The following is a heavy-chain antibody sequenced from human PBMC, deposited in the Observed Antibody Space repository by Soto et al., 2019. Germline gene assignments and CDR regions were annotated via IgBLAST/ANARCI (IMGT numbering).Heavy chain of an antibody. D-gene: IGHD4-17*01. J-gene: IGHJ4*02. Sequence: GGSLRLSCAASGFTFSSYGMHWVRQAPGKGLEWVAVIWYDGSNKYYADSVKGRFTISRDNSKNTLYLQMNSLRAEDTAVYYCARTDDDYGDYYFDYWGQGTLVTVSS. V-gene: IGHV3-33*01. CDR3: ARTDDDYGDYYFDY. CDR2: IWYDGSNK. CDR1: GFTFSSYG.